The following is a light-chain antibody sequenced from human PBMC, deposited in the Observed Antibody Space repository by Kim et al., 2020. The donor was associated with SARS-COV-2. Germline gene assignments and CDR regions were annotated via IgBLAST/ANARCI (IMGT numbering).Light chain of an antibody. V-gene: IGKV1-8*01. J-gene: IGKJ1*01. CDR1: QAISSY. CDR3: QQYYSYPWT. Sequence: ASTGYRVTITCRASQAISSYLSLYQQKPGKAPKLLIYAASTLQSGVPSRFSGSGSGTDFTLTISCLQSEDFATYYCQQYYSYPWTFGQGTKVDIK. CDR2: AAS.